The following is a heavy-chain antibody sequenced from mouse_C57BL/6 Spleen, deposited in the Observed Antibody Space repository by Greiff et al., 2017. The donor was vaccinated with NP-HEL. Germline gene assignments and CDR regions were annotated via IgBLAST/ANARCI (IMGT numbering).Heavy chain of an antibody. Sequence: EVMLVESGGGLVQPKGSLKLSCAASGFSFNTYAMNWVRQAPGKGLEWVARIRSKSNNYATYYADSVKDRFTISRDDSESMLYLQMNNLKTEDTAMYYCVRQGLTGTDFDYWGQGTTLTVSS. D-gene: IGHD4-1*01. V-gene: IGHV10-1*01. J-gene: IGHJ2*01. CDR1: GFSFNTYA. CDR2: IRSKSNNYAT. CDR3: VRQGLTGTDFDY.